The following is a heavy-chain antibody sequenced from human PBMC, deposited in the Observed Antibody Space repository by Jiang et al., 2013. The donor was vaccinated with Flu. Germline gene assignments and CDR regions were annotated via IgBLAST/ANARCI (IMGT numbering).Heavy chain of an antibody. CDR1: GYTFTSYA. V-gene: IGHV7-4-1*02. Sequence: CKASGYTFTSYAMNWVRQAPGQGLEWMGWINTNTGNPTYAQGFTGRFVFSLDTSVSTAYLQISSLKAEDTAVYYCARGFMITFGGVIRAFDIWGQGTMVTVSS. CDR3: ARGFMITFGGVIRAFDI. CDR2: INTNTGNP. J-gene: IGHJ3*02. D-gene: IGHD3-16*01.